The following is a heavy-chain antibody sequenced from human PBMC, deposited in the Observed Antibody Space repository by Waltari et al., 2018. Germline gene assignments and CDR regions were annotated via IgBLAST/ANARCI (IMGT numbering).Heavy chain of an antibody. V-gene: IGHV3-30*18. J-gene: IGHJ4*02. D-gene: IGHD1-26*01. Sequence: QVQLVESGGGVVQPGRSLRLSCAASGFTFSSYGMHWVRQAPGKGLEWVAVISYDGSNKYHADSVKGRFTISRDNSKNTLYLQMNSLRAEDTAVYYCAKEGGSYSLDYWGQGTLVTVSS. CDR3: AKEGGSYSLDY. CDR2: ISYDGSNK. CDR1: GFTFSSYG.